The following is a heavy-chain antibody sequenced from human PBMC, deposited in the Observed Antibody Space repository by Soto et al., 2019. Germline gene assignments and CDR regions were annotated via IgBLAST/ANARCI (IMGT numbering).Heavy chain of an antibody. CDR1: GYTFTSYY. CDR3: ARGSRPPLATWFGEDYYGMDV. V-gene: IGHV1-46*01. CDR2: INPSGGST. D-gene: IGHD3-10*01. J-gene: IGHJ6*02. Sequence: QVQLVQSGAEVKKPGASVKVSCKASGYTFTSYYMHWVRQAPGQGLEWMVIINPSGGSTSYAQKFQGRVTMTRDTSTSTVYMELSSLRSEDTAVYYCARGSRPPLATWFGEDYYGMDVWGQGTTVTVSS.